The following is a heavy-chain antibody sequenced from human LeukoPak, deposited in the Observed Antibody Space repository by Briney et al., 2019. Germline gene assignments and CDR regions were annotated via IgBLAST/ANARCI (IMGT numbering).Heavy chain of an antibody. J-gene: IGHJ5*02. CDR3: AREGYGDYGWFDP. CDR1: GGSISSYY. CDR2: IYYSGST. D-gene: IGHD4-17*01. V-gene: IGHV4-59*01. Sequence: SETLSLTCTVFGGSISSYYWSWIRQPPGKGLEWIGYIYYSGSTNYNPSLKSRVTISVDTSKNQFSLKLSSVTAADTAVYYCAREGYGDYGWFDPWGQGTLVTVSS.